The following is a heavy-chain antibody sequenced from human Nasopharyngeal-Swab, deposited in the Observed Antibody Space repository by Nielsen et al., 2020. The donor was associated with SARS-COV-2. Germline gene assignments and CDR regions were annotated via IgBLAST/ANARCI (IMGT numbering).Heavy chain of an antibody. Sequence: GESLKISCGASGFTFSSYTMSWVRQAPGRGLEWVSAITGSGDATNYADSVRGRFTISRDNSKSKLYLQMNSLRAEDTAEYFCAKDGVRLNGIDVWGQGTTVTVSS. CDR3: AKDGVRLNGIDV. V-gene: IGHV3-23*01. J-gene: IGHJ6*02. CDR1: GFTFSSYT. D-gene: IGHD3-16*01. CDR2: ITGSGDAT.